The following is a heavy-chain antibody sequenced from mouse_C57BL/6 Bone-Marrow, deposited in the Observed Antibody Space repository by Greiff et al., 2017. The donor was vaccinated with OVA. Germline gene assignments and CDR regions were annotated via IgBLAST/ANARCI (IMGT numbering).Heavy chain of an antibody. CDR2: INPYNGGT. Sequence: VQLQQSGPVLVKPGASVKMSCKASGYTFTDYYMNWVKQSHGKSLEWIGVINPYNGGTSYNQKFKGKATLTVDKSSSTADMERNSLTSEDAAVYYCARRGYSSFAWFAYWGQGTLVTVSA. D-gene: IGHD1-1*01. CDR3: ARRGYSSFAWFAY. CDR1: GYTFTDYY. J-gene: IGHJ3*01. V-gene: IGHV1-19*01.